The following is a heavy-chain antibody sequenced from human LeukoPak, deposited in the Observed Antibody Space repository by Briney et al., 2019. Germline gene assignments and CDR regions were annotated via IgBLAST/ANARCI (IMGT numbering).Heavy chain of an antibody. CDR2: ISFDGNSK. V-gene: IGHV3-33*05. CDR1: GFSFSNFG. CDR3: AKDQGMRQIWNWFAP. J-gene: IGHJ5*02. Sequence: GRSLRLSCVVSGFSFSNFGMHWVRQAPGKGLEWVAVISFDGNSKEYGDSVRGRFTISRDNSRNTLYLQMNSLRAEDTAVYYCAKDQGMRQIWNWFAPFGQGTLVTVSS.